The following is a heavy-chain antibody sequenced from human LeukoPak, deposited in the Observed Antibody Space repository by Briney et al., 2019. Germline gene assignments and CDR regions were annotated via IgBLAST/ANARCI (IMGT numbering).Heavy chain of an antibody. D-gene: IGHD1-26*01. J-gene: IGHJ4*02. Sequence: SETLSLTCTVSGGSISSYYWSWIRQPAGEGLEWIGRIYTSGSTYYNPSLKSRVTISVDTSKNQFPLNLSSVTAADTAVYYCARHPGGSSFDYWGQGTLVTVSS. CDR1: GGSISSYY. V-gene: IGHV4-4*07. CDR3: ARHPGGSSFDY. CDR2: IYTSGST.